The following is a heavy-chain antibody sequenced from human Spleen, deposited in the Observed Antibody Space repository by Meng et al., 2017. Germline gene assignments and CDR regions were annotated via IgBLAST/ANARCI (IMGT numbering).Heavy chain of an antibody. CDR3: SRGIKTGCPY. V-gene: IGHV3-49*03. Sequence: GESLKISCTTSGFTFGDYGVTWFRQAPGMGLERVGFITETGYGGTTEYAASVKGRFTISRDDSKSIAYLQMNSLKIEDTAVYYCSRGIKTGCPYWGQGTLVTVSS. CDR1: GFTFGDYG. CDR2: ITETGYGGTT. J-gene: IGHJ4*02. D-gene: IGHD1-1*01.